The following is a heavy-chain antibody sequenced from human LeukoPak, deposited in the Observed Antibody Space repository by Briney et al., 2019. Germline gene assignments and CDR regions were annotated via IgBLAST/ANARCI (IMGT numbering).Heavy chain of an antibody. V-gene: IGHV3-30*18. CDR3: AKESRVATFDY. CDR2: ISYDGSNK. Sequence: PGGSLRLSCAASGFTFSSYGMHWVRQAPGKGLEWMAVISYDGSNKYYADSVKGRFTISRDNSKNTLYLQMNSLRAEDTAVYYCAKESRVATFDYWGQGTLVTVSS. D-gene: IGHD5-12*01. J-gene: IGHJ4*02. CDR1: GFTFSSYG.